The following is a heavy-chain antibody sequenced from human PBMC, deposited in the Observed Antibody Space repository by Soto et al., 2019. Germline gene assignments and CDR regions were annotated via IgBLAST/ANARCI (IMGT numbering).Heavy chain of an antibody. D-gene: IGHD3-22*01. CDR1: GFTFSSYA. V-gene: IGHV3-23*01. J-gene: IGHJ4*02. Sequence: GGSLRLSCAASGFTFSSYAMSWVRQAPGKGLEWVSAISGSGRTTPSPDSVKGRSTTPRDNPKKPLYLQMTSLRAEETAVYSCAKGYYYDSSGYSDYWGQGTLVTVSS. CDR2: ISGSGRTT. CDR3: AKGYYYDSSGYSDY.